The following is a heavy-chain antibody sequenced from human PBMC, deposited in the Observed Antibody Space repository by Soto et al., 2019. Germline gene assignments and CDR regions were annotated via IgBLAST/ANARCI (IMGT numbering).Heavy chain of an antibody. J-gene: IGHJ5*02. CDR2: ISSSSSHT. V-gene: IGHV3-11*03. CDR3: ARLQYHYDSSGYANWFDP. Sequence: GGSLRLSCAASGFTFSDYYMSWTRQAPGKGLEWVSHISSSSSHTNYADSVKGRFTISRDNAKNSLYLQMNSLRAEDTAVYYCARLQYHYDSSGYANWFDPWRQGTLVTVSS. CDR1: GFTFSDYY. D-gene: IGHD3-22*01.